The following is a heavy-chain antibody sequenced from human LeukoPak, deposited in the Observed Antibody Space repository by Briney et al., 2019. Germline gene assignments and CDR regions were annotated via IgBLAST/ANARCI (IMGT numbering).Heavy chain of an antibody. V-gene: IGHV3-7*01. CDR1: GFTFSSYA. CDR3: ARAVDVADY. CDR2: IKEDESAK. D-gene: IGHD3-16*01. J-gene: IGHJ4*02. Sequence: GGSLRLSCAASGFTFSSYAMSWVRQAPGKGLEWVANIKEDESAKFYADSVRGRFTISRDNAKNSLYLQMNNLRVEDTAVYYCARAVDVADYWGRGTLVTVSS.